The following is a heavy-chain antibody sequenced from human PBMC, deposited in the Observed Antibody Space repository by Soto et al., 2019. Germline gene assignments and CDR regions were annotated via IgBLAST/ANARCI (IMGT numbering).Heavy chain of an antibody. J-gene: IGHJ1*01. V-gene: IGHV3-23*01. CDR3: AKGIAVAGAEYFQH. CDR2: ISGSGGST. D-gene: IGHD6-19*01. Sequence: GGSLRLSCAASGFTFSSYATSWVRQAPGKGLEWVSAISGSGGSTYYADSVKGRFTISRDNSKNTLYLQMNSLRAEDTAVYYCAKGIAVAGAEYFQHWGQGTLVTVSS. CDR1: GFTFSSYA.